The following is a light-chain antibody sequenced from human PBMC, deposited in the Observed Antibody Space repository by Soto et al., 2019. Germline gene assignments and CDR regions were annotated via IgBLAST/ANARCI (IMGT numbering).Light chain of an antibody. V-gene: IGKV3-20*01. CDR3: QQYGSSPMT. CDR2: GTS. J-gene: IGKJ1*01. CDR1: QTVSRMY. Sequence: EIVLTPSPVALSFSPVERATLSCRASQTVSRMYLSWFQQKPGQAPRLLIYGTSTRATGIPVRFSGSGSGTDFTLTISRLEPEDFAVYYCQQYGSSPMTCGQGTKVDIK.